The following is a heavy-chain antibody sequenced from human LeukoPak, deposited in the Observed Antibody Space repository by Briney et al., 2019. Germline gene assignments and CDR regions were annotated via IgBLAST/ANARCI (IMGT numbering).Heavy chain of an antibody. CDR3: AKDEATSGGGLAS. D-gene: IGHD3-16*01. Sequence: GGSLRLSCAASGFTVSGTHMSWVRQAPGKGLEWVSAMYTGGTTYYADSVKGRFTISRDNSRNTLFLHMSSLRADDTAVYYCAKDEATSGGGLASWGQGTLVTVSS. J-gene: IGHJ4*02. CDR1: GFTVSGTH. V-gene: IGHV3-53*01. CDR2: MYTGGTT.